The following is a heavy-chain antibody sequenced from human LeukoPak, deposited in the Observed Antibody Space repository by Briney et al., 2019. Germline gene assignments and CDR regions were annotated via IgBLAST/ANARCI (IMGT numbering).Heavy chain of an antibody. V-gene: IGHV1-46*01. CDR1: GYTFINNW. CDR2: INPTGTTT. D-gene: IGHD3-10*01. CDR3: ASDNSVGDIAWWFDP. Sequence: ASVQVSCKASGYTFINNWMHWVRQAPGQGIEWVGLINPTGTTTLYAQKFQGRVTLTRDMSTSTDYMELRSLKSEDTAVYYCASDNSVGDIAWWFDPWGQGTLVTVSS. J-gene: IGHJ5*02.